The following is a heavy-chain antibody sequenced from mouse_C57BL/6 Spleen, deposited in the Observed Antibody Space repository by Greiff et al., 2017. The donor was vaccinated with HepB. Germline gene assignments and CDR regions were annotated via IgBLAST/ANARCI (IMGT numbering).Heavy chain of an antibody. J-gene: IGHJ3*01. D-gene: IGHD1-1*01. CDR1: GYAFSSYW. Sequence: VQLQQSGAELVKPGASVKISCKASGYAFSSYWMNRVKQRPGKGLEWIGQIYPGDGDTNYNGKFKGKATLTADKSSSTAYMQLSSLTSEDSAVYFCARGYYGSSLNWFAYWGQGTLVTVSA. CDR2: IYPGDGDT. CDR3: ARGYYGSSLNWFAY. V-gene: IGHV1-80*01.